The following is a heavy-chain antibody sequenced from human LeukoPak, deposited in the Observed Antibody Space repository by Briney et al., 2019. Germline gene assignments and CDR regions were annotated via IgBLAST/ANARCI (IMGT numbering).Heavy chain of an antibody. D-gene: IGHD6-13*01. V-gene: IGHV3-21*01. Sequence: GGSLRLSCAASGFTFSSYSMNWVRQAPGKGLEWVSSISSSSSYIYYADSVKGRFTISRDNAKNSLYLQMNSLRAEDTAVYYCARAGGKAADIFDYWGQGTLVTVSS. CDR1: GFTFSSYS. CDR3: ARAGGKAADIFDY. CDR2: ISSSSSYI. J-gene: IGHJ4*02.